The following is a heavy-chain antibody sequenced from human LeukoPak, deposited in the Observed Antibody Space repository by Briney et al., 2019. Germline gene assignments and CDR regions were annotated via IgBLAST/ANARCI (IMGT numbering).Heavy chain of an antibody. J-gene: IGHJ4*02. CDR1: GFTFSSYG. CDR3: AFYGSGGVY. CDR2: IWYDGSNK. D-gene: IGHD3-10*01. Sequence: PGRSLRLSCAASGFTFSSYGMHWVRQAPGKGLEWVAVIWYDGSNKYYADSVKGRFTISRDNSKNTLYVQMNSLRAEDTAVYYCAFYGSGGVYWGQGTLVTVSS. V-gene: IGHV3-33*01.